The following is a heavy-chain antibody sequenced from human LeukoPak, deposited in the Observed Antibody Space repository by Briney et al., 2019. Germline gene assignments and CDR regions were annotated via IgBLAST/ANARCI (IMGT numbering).Heavy chain of an antibody. CDR3: ARVGIAMVLDY. Sequence: SQTLSLTCTVSGGSISSGSYYWSWIRQPAGKGLEWIGRIYTSGSTNYNPSLKSRVTISVDTSKNQFSLKLSSVTAADTAVYYCARVGIAMVLDYWGQRTLVTVSS. CDR1: GGSISSGSYY. CDR2: IYTSGST. V-gene: IGHV4-61*02. D-gene: IGHD5-18*01. J-gene: IGHJ4*02.